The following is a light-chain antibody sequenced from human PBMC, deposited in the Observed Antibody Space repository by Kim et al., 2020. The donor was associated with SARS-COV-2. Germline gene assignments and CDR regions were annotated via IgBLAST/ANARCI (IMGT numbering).Light chain of an antibody. CDR3: QKYNSAPWT. Sequence: DIQMTQSPSSLSASVGDRVTITCRASQGVSNSLAWYQQRPGKVPKLLIYAASTLQSGVPSRFSGSGSGTDFTLTISSLQPEDVATYYCQKYNSAPWTFGQGTKVDIK. CDR2: AAS. J-gene: IGKJ1*01. CDR1: QGVSNS. V-gene: IGKV1-27*01.